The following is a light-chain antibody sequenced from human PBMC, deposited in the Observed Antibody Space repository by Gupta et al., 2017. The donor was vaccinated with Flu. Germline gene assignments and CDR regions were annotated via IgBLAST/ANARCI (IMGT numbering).Light chain of an antibody. CDR1: SSNIGSNT. Sequence: QSVLAQPPSASGTPGQRVTISCSGSSSNIGSNTVNWYQQVPGMAPKLLIYGNNQRPSGVPDRLSGSKSGTSASLAINGLQSEDEADYYCAAWDDSLNGHYVFGTGTKVTVL. CDR3: AAWDDSLNGHYV. CDR2: GNN. V-gene: IGLV1-44*01. J-gene: IGLJ1*01.